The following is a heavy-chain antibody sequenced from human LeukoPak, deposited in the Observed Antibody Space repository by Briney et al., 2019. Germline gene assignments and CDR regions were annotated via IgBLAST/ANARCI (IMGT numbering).Heavy chain of an antibody. CDR3: AKSLRTHYYYGMDV. CDR2: ISYDGSNK. V-gene: IGHV3-30*18. Sequence: GGSLRLSCAASGFTFSSYGMHWVRQAPGKGLEWVAVISYDGSNKYYADSVKGRFTTSRDNSKNTLYLQMNSLRAEDTAVYYCAKSLRTHYYYGMDVWGQGTTVTVSS. J-gene: IGHJ6*02. D-gene: IGHD1-14*01. CDR1: GFTFSSYG.